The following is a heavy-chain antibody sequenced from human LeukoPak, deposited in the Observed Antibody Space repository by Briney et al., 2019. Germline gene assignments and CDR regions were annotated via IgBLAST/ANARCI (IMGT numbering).Heavy chain of an antibody. CDR3: AKDFSDYYDSSGYYPSFDY. J-gene: IGHJ4*02. CDR1: GFTFSSYV. V-gene: IGHV3-23*01. D-gene: IGHD3-22*01. Sequence: GGSLRLSCAASGFTFSSYVMSWVRQAPGKGLGWVSAISGSGGSTYYADSVKGRFTISRDNSKNTLYLQMNSLRAEDTAVYYCAKDFSDYYDSSGYYPSFDYWGQGTLVTVSS. CDR2: ISGSGGST.